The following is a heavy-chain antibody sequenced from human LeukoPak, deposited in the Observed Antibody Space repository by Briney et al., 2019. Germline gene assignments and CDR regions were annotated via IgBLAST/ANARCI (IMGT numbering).Heavy chain of an antibody. CDR3: ARDHFGSDYDILTGYYISYYYYMDV. V-gene: IGHV1-3*03. CDR2: INAGNGNT. CDR1: GYTFTSYV. D-gene: IGHD3-9*01. Sequence: ASVKVSCKASGYTFTSYVIHWVRQAPGQRLEWMGWINAGNGNTKYSQEFQDRVTMTRDMSTSTVYMELSSLRSEDTAVYYCARDHFGSDYDILTGYYISYYYYMDVWGKGTTVTVSS. J-gene: IGHJ6*03.